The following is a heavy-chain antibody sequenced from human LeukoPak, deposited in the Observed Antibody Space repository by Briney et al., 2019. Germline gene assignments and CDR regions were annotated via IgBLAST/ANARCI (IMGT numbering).Heavy chain of an antibody. CDR2: ISGSGDNT. V-gene: IGHV3-23*01. CDR1: GFTFSTYA. J-gene: IGHJ5*02. Sequence: GGSLRLSCAVSGFTFSTYAMSWVRQAPGKGLEWVSVISGSGDNTYYADSVKGRFTISRDNFKNTLYLQMNSLRAEDTALYYCTKRPSTDGYNSWGQGTLVTVSS. CDR3: TKRPSTDGYNS. D-gene: IGHD5-24*01.